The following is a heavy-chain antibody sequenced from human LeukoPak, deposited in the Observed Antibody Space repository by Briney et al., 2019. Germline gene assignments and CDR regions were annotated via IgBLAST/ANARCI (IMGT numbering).Heavy chain of an antibody. CDR2: TYYRSKWLH. CDR1: GDTVSSNSAA. D-gene: IGHD1-14*01. V-gene: IGHV6-1*01. CDR3: ARNLSPDFDY. Sequence: SQTLSLTCAISGDTVSSNSAAWNWIRQSPSRGLEWLGRTYYRSKWLHEYALSVESRISINPDTSKNQFSLQLNSVTPEDTAVYYCARNLSPDFDYWGQGTLVTLSS. J-gene: IGHJ4*02.